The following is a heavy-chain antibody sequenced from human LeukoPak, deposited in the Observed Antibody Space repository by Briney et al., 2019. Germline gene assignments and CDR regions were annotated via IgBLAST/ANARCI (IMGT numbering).Heavy chain of an antibody. D-gene: IGHD3-10*01. Sequence: GGSLRLSCSASGFTFNSYWMHWVRQAPGKGLEWVANIKQDRSEKYYVDSVKGRFTISRDNAKNSVYLQMNSLRAEDTAVYYCARQLGGSGSYWGQGTLVTVSS. J-gene: IGHJ4*02. CDR2: IKQDRSEK. CDR1: GFTFNSYW. CDR3: ARQLGGSGSY. V-gene: IGHV3-7*01.